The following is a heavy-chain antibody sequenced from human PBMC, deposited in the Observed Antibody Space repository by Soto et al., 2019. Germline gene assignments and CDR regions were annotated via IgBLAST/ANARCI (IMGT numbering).Heavy chain of an antibody. Sequence: SETLSLTCTVSGGSISSYYWSRIRQPPGKGLEWIGYIYYSGSTNYNPSLKSRVTISVDTSKKQFSLKLSSVTAADTAVYYCARVRGYSYGYGSFDYWGQGTLVTVSS. CDR1: GGSISSYY. CDR2: IYYSGST. V-gene: IGHV4-59*01. J-gene: IGHJ4*02. D-gene: IGHD5-18*01. CDR3: ARVRGYSYGYGSFDY.